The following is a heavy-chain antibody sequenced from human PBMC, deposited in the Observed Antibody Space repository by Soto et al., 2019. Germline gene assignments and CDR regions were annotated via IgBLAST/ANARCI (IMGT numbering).Heavy chain of an antibody. CDR1: GGSISSGGYY. CDR3: ASQVLRYSEVHFDY. V-gene: IGHV4-31*03. Sequence: SETLSLTCTVSGGSISSGGYYWSWIRQHPGKGLEWIGYIYYSGSTYYNPSLKSRVTISVDTSKNQFSLKLSSVTAADTAVYYCASQVLRYSEVHFDYWGQGTLVTVS. CDR2: IYYSGST. J-gene: IGHJ4*02. D-gene: IGHD3-9*01.